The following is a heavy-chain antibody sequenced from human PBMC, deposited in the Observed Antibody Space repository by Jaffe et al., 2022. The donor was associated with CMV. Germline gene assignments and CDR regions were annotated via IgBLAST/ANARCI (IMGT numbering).Heavy chain of an antibody. CDR2: IKSKTDGGTT. D-gene: IGHD1-26*01. V-gene: IGHV3-15*01. Sequence: EVQLVESGGGLVKPGGSLRLSCAASGFTFSNAWMSWVRQAPGKGLEWVGRIKSKTDGGTTDYAAPVKGRFTISRDDSKNTLYLQMNSLKTEDTAVYYCTTPKWELEFYYYMDVWGKGTTVTVSS. CDR1: GFTFSNAW. J-gene: IGHJ6*03. CDR3: TTPKWELEFYYYMDV.